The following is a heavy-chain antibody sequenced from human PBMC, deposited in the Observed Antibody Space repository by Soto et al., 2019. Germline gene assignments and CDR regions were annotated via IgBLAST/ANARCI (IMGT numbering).Heavy chain of an antibody. V-gene: IGHV3-23*01. CDR1: GFTFSSYA. Sequence: GGSLRLSCAASGFTFSSYAMSWVRQAPGKGLEWVSAISGSGGSTYYADSVKGRFTISRDNSKNTLYLQMNSLRAEDTAVYYCAKDPYYYDSSGYYYRNYWGQGTLVTVSS. CDR3: AKDPYYYDSSGYYYRNY. D-gene: IGHD3-22*01. CDR2: ISGSGGST. J-gene: IGHJ4*02.